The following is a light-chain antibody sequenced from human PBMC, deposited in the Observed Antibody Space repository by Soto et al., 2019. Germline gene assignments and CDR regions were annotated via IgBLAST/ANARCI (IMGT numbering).Light chain of an antibody. CDR2: GNS. Sequence: QSVLTQPPSVSGAPGQRVTISCTGSSSNIGAGYDVHWYQQLPGTAPKLLIYGNSNRPSGVPDRFSGSKSGTSASLAITGRQAEDEADYYCQSYDSSLRGGVFGTGTKLTVL. V-gene: IGLV1-40*01. J-gene: IGLJ1*01. CDR3: QSYDSSLRGGV. CDR1: SSNIGAGYD.